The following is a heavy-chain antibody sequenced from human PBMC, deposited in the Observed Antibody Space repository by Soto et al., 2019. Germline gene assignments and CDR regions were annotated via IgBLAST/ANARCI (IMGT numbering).Heavy chain of an antibody. Sequence: QVQLHESGPGLVKPSGTLSLTCAVSIGSISSSHWCSWVRQPPGKGLEWIGEVSQSGNTNYNPSLKSRVNISVDKSKTQFALNLNSVTAADTAMYYCAGRDYIWGRPFWGKGTMVTVSS. CDR3: AGRDYIWGRPF. CDR1: IGSISSSHW. J-gene: IGHJ3*01. CDR2: VSQSGNT. V-gene: IGHV4-4*02. D-gene: IGHD3-16*01.